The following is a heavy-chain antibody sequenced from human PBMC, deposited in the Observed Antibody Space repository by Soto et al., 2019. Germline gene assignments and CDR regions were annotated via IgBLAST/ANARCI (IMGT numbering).Heavy chain of an antibody. Sequence: EVQLVESGGGLINPGGSLRLSFVGSGVSVSSNYMAGVRQAPGKGLEWVAVMYSDGRTYYADSVKGRFTISRDDSKNPLYLQMNGLSAEDTAVYYCARYYGAGSYFFDHWGHGALVTVSS. CDR3: ARYYGAGSYFFDH. CDR2: MYSDGRT. CDR1: GVSVSSNY. J-gene: IGHJ4*01. D-gene: IGHD3-10*01. V-gene: IGHV3-53*01.